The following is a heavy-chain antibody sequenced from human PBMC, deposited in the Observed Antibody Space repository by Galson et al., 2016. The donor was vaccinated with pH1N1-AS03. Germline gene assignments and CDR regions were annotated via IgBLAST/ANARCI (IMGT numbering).Heavy chain of an antibody. CDR2: ISWNGGSR. V-gene: IGHV3-9*01. J-gene: IGHJ4*02. D-gene: IGHD6-19*01. Sequence: SLRLSCAASGFTFDDYDDYAMHWVRQVPGKGLEWVSGISWNGGSRGYADSVRGRFTIPRDNDRNTLDLQMNSLKTDDTAFYYCAAAQGAWLVGRMLYWGQATLVTVSS. CDR1: GFTFDDYDDYA. CDR3: AAAQGAWLVGRMLY.